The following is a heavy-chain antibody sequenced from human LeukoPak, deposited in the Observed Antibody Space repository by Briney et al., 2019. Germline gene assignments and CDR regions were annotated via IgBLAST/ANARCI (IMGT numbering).Heavy chain of an antibody. V-gene: IGHV1-69*13. CDR3: AREDRIADRPGYFDY. J-gene: IGHJ4*02. Sequence: GASVKVSCKASGGTSSSYAISWVRQAPGQGLEWMGRIIPIFGTANYAQKFQGRVTITADESTSTAYMELSSLRSEDTAVYYCAREDRIADRPGYFDYXGQXTXXXVXS. D-gene: IGHD6-6*01. CDR2: IIPIFGTA. CDR1: GGTSSSYA.